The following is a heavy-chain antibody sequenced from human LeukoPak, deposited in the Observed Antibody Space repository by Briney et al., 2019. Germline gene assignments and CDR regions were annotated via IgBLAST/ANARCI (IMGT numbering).Heavy chain of an antibody. Sequence: ASVKVSCKASGYTFTGYYMHWVRQAPGQGLEWMGWINPNSGGTNYAQKFQGGVTMTRDTSISTAYMELSRLRSDDTAVYYCARDRYYGSGSYYNWFDPWGQGTLVTVSS. D-gene: IGHD3-10*01. J-gene: IGHJ5*02. CDR2: INPNSGGT. V-gene: IGHV1-2*02. CDR1: GYTFTGYY. CDR3: ARDRYYGSGSYYNWFDP.